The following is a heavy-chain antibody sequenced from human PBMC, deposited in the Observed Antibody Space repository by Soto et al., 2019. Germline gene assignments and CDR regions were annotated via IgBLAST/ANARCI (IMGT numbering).Heavy chain of an antibody. CDR2: IYYSGST. J-gene: IGHJ4*02. D-gene: IGHD4-17*01. CDR1: GGSISSGDCY. CDR3: ARGGSTVTTGY. Sequence: PSETLSLTCTVSGGSISSGDCYWSWIRQPPGKGLEWIGYIYYSGSTYYNPSLKSRVTISVDTSKNQFSLKLSSVTAADTAVYYCARGGSTVTTGYWGRGTLVTVSS. V-gene: IGHV4-30-4*01.